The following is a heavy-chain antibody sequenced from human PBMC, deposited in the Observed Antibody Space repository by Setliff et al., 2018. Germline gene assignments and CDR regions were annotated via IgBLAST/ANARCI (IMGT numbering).Heavy chain of an antibody. V-gene: IGHV3-7*01. CDR3: ARDGVSYGMDV. CDR1: GFALSSSW. CDR2: IKEDGTER. Sequence: PGGSLRLSCGVTGFALSSSWMSWVRQAPGKGLEWVANIKEDGTERNYVDSVKGRFIISRDNARNSLFLQLTSLRAEDTAVYYCARDGVSYGMDVWGQGTTVTVSS. J-gene: IGHJ6*02.